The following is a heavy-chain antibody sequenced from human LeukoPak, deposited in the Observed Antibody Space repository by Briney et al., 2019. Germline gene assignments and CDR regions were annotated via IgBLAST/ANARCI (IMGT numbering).Heavy chain of an antibody. J-gene: IGHJ4*02. CDR3: AREGIAVDY. D-gene: IGHD6-19*01. Sequence: SETLSLTCAVYGGSFSGYYWSWIRQPPGKGLEWIGEINHSGSTNYNPSLKSRVTIPVDTSKNQFSLKLSSVTAADTAVYYCAREGIAVDYWGQGTLVTVSS. V-gene: IGHV4-34*01. CDR2: INHSGST. CDR1: GGSFSGYY.